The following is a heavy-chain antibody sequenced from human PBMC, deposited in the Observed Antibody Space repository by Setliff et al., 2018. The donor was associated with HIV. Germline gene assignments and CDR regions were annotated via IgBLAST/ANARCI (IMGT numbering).Heavy chain of an antibody. Sequence: ASVKVSCRASGYTFTNYYMHWVRQAPGRGLEWMGIINPSGGSTSYAQKFQGRVSMTSDTSTSTVYMELSSLRSEDTAVYYCARSQITYRNFDHWGQGTLVTVSS. CDR1: GYTFTNYY. CDR3: ARSQITYRNFDH. CDR2: INPSGGST. V-gene: IGHV1-46*01. J-gene: IGHJ4*02. D-gene: IGHD1-20*01.